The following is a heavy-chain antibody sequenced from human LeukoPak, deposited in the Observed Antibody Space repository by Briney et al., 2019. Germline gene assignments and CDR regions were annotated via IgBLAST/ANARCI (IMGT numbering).Heavy chain of an antibody. V-gene: IGHV3-48*03. CDR3: ARDSSGWYHWFDP. CDR2: ISSSGSTI. Sequence: GGSLRLSCAASGFTFSIYEMNWGRQAPGKGVEWVSYISSSGSTIYYADSVKGRFIISRDNAKNSLYLQMNSLRAEDTADYYCARDSSGWYHWFDPWGQGTLVTVSS. CDR1: GFTFSIYE. J-gene: IGHJ5*02. D-gene: IGHD6-19*01.